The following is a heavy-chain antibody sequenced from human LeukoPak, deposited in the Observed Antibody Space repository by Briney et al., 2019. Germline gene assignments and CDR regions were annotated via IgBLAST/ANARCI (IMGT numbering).Heavy chain of an antibody. V-gene: IGHV4-59*01. CDR1: GGSISSYY. D-gene: IGHD6-6*01. CDR3: ARSEISYYFDY. CDR2: IYYSGST. Sequence: SETLSLTCTVSGGSISSYYWSWIRQPPGKGPEWIGYIYYSGSTNYNPSLKSRVTISVDTSKNQFSLKLSSVTAADTAVYYCARSEISYYFDYWGQGTLVTVSS. J-gene: IGHJ4*02.